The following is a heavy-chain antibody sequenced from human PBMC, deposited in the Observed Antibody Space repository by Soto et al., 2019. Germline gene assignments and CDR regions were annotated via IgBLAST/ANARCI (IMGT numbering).Heavy chain of an antibody. D-gene: IGHD2-21*01. CDR2: IWHDGKNK. Sequence: GGSLRLFCAASGFTFSSYGIHWVRQAPGKGLEWVAVIWHDGKNKYYADSVEGRFTISRDNSKNTLYLQMNSLRAEDTAVYYCARDRGSDDPIDYWGQGTLVTVSS. V-gene: IGHV3-33*01. CDR3: ARDRGSDDPIDY. CDR1: GFTFSSYG. J-gene: IGHJ4*02.